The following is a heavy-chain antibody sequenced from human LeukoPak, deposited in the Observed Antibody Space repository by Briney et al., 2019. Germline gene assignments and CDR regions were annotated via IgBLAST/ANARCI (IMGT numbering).Heavy chain of an antibody. J-gene: IGHJ4*02. CDR3: ARGNSRGPTVTTHY. V-gene: IGHV4-34*01. CDR1: GGSFSGYY. CDR2: INHSGST. D-gene: IGHD4-17*01. Sequence: SETLSLTCAVYGGSFSGYYWSWIRQPPGKGLEWIGEINHSGSTNYNPSLKSRVTISVDTSKNQFSLKLSSVTAADTAVYYCARGNSRGPTVTTHYWGQGTLVTVSS.